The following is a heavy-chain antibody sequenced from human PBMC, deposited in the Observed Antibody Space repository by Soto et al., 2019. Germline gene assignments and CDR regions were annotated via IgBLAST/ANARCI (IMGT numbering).Heavy chain of an antibody. V-gene: IGHV4-4*02. CDR3: ASASSGYHP. Sequence: QVQLQESGPGLVNPSGTLSLTCADSGGSISSTNWWSWVRQPPGEGLEGFGEIVHRGSTNYNPSLKIRSPISVHKSKNQCSLKRNAVTAADTAVYYCASASSGYHPWGQGTLVTVSS. J-gene: IGHJ5*02. D-gene: IGHD3-22*01. CDR1: GGSISSTNW. CDR2: IVHRGST.